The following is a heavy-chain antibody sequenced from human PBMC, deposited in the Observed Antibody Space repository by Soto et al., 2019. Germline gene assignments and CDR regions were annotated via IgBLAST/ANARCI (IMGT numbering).Heavy chain of an antibody. J-gene: IGHJ6*02. Sequence: QVQLVQSGAEVKKPGSSVKVSCKASGGTFSSYAISWVRQAPGQGLEWMGGIIPIFGTANYAQKFQGRVTITADEATSTAYMELSSLRSEDTAVYYCARANGRDCYYYYYGMDVWGQGTTVTVSS. D-gene: IGHD1-26*01. V-gene: IGHV1-69*01. CDR1: GGTFSSYA. CDR2: IIPIFGTA. CDR3: ARANGRDCYYYYYGMDV.